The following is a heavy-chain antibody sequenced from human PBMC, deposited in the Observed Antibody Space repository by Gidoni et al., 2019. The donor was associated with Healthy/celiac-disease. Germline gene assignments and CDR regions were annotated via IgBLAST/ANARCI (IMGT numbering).Heavy chain of an antibody. CDR2: INPSGGST. Sequence: QVQLVQSGAEVKKPGASVKVSCKASGYTFPSYYMHWVRPAPGQGLEWMGIINPSGGSTSYAQKFQGRVTMTRDTSTSTVYMELSSLRSEDTAVYYCARVRMKNYDSSGYYYDAFDIWGQGTMVTVSS. J-gene: IGHJ3*02. CDR3: ARVRMKNYDSSGYYYDAFDI. V-gene: IGHV1-46*01. CDR1: GYTFPSYY. D-gene: IGHD3-22*01.